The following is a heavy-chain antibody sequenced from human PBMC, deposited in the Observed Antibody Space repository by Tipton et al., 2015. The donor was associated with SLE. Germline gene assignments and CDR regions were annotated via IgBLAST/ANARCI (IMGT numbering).Heavy chain of an antibody. CDR2: INPSGGST. CDR3: ARVEMASYWYFDL. D-gene: IGHD5-24*01. V-gene: IGHV1-46*01. J-gene: IGHJ2*01. CDR1: GYTFTSYY. Sequence: QLVQSGAEVKKPGASVKVSCKASGYTFTSYYMHWVRQAPGQGLEWMGIINPSGGSTSYAQKFQARVTMIRDTSTSTVYMELSSLRSEDTAVYYCARVEMASYWYFDLWGRGTLVTVSS.